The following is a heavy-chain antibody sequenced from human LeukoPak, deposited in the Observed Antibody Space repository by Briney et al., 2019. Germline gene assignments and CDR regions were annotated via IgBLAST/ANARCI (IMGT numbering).Heavy chain of an antibody. CDR3: ARELREHGVFDI. J-gene: IGHJ3*02. CDR1: GFTFSNYA. CDR2: ISGSASSVSST. D-gene: IGHD1-26*01. V-gene: IGHV3-23*01. Sequence: GGSLRLSCAASGFTFSNYAMSWVRQAPGKGLEWVSAISGSASSVSSTYHADSVQGRFSISRDNSKNTVYLQMSSLRAEDTAIYYCARELREHGVFDIWGQGTMVTVSS.